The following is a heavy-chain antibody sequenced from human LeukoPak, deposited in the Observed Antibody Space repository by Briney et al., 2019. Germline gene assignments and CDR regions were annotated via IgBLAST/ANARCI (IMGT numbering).Heavy chain of an antibody. Sequence: ASVKVSCKSSGYTSSSYGISWMRQAPGQGLEWMGWIRTYNGNTNYAQKFHGRVTMTTDTSTSTAYMELRSLRSDDTAIYYCARDVPGSIGTTARFDPWGQGTLVTVSS. V-gene: IGHV1-18*01. CDR1: GYTSSSYG. J-gene: IGHJ5*02. CDR3: ARDVPGSIGTTARFDP. D-gene: IGHD1-1*01. CDR2: IRTYNGNT.